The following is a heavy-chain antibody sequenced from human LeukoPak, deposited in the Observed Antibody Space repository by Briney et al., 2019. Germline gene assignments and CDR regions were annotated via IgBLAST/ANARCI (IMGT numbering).Heavy chain of an antibody. Sequence: SETLSLTCTVSGGSISSGSYYWSWIRQPAGKGLEWIGRIYTSGSTSYNPSLKSRATISVDTSKNQFSLKLSSVTAADTAVYYCAREECSSTSCYVFDYWGQGTLVTVSS. V-gene: IGHV4-61*02. CDR1: GGSISSGSYY. CDR2: IYTSGST. D-gene: IGHD2-2*01. CDR3: AREECSSTSCYVFDY. J-gene: IGHJ4*02.